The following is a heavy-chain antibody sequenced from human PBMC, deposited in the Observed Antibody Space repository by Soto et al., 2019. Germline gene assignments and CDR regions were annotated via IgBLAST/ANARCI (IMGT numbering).Heavy chain of an antibody. CDR3: ARADLWFGTPSFDP. V-gene: IGHV4-59*01. CDR1: GGSISSYY. J-gene: IGHJ5*02. Sequence: SETLSLTCTVSGGSISSYYWSWIRQPPGKGLEWIGYIYYSGSTNYNPSLKSRVTISVDTSKNQFSLKLSSVTAADTAVYYCARADLWFGTPSFDPWGQGTLVTVSS. D-gene: IGHD3-10*01. CDR2: IYYSGST.